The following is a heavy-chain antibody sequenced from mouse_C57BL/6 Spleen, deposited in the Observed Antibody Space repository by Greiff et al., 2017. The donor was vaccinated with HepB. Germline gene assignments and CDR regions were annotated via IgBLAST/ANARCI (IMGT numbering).Heavy chain of an antibody. J-gene: IGHJ2*01. Sequence: QVQLKQSGPELVKPGASVKISCKASGYAFSSSWMNWVKQRPGKGLEWIGRNYPGDGDTNYNGKFKGKATLTADKSSSTADMQLSSLTSEDSAVYCCANWGPVNYWGQGTTLTVSS. D-gene: IGHD4-1*01. CDR1: GYAFSSSW. CDR2: NYPGDGDT. CDR3: ANWGPVNY. V-gene: IGHV1-82*01.